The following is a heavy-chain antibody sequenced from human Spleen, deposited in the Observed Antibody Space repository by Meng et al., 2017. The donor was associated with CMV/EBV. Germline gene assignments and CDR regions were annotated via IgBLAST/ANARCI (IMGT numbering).Heavy chain of an antibody. V-gene: IGHV3-30*04. D-gene: IGHD1-26*01. CDR2: MSYDGINK. CDR3: ARDSDSGSYWGDNWFDP. CDR1: GFTFNSNA. Sequence: GESLKISCVVSGFTFNSNAVHWVRQAPGKGLEWVAVMSYDGINKRYADFVKGRFTISRDNSPNTLYLQMNSLEPEDTAVYYCARDSDSGSYWGDNWFDPWGQGTLVTVSS. J-gene: IGHJ5*02.